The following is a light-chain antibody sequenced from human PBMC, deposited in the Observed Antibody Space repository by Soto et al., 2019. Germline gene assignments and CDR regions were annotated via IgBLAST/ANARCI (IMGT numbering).Light chain of an antibody. CDR2: GAS. J-gene: IGKJ1*01. Sequence: EILLTQSPATLSLAPGERVTLSCRASESVSTNLAWYQQKPGQAPRLLIYGASSRATGIPDRFSGSGSGTEFTLTISGLQPDDFATYYCQQYMSYSFGQGTKVDIK. V-gene: IGKV3D-15*01. CDR3: QQYMSYS. CDR1: ESVSTN.